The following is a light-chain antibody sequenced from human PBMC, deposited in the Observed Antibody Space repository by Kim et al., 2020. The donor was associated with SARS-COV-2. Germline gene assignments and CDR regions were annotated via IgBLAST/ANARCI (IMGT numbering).Light chain of an antibody. Sequence: QSALTQPRSVSGSPGQSVTISCTGTSSDVGGYNYVSWYQQHPGKAPKLMIYGVSKRPSGVPDRFSGSKSGNTASLTISGLQAEDEVDYYCCSYAGSYVVFGGGTQLTVL. CDR2: GVS. J-gene: IGLJ2*01. CDR3: CSYAGSYVV. V-gene: IGLV2-11*01. CDR1: SSDVGGYNY.